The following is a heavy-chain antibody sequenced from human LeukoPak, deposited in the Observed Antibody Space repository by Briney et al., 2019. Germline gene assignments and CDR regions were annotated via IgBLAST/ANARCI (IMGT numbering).Heavy chain of an antibody. J-gene: IGHJ4*02. CDR1: GGSFSGYY. Sequence: SETLSLTCAVYGGSFSGYYWSWIRQPPGKGLEWIGEINHSGSTNYNPSLKSRVTISVDTSKNQFSLKLSSVTAADTAVYYCARGRDGYRDYWGQGTLVTVSS. V-gene: IGHV4-34*01. CDR2: INHSGST. CDR3: ARGRDGYRDY. D-gene: IGHD5-24*01.